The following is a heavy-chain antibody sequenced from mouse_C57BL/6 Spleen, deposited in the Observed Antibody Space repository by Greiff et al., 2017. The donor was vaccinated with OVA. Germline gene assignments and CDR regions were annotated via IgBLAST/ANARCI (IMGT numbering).Heavy chain of an antibody. D-gene: IGHD1-1*01. CDR3: AKVYYGRRDSSSEN. CDR1: GYTFTSYW. V-gene: IGHV1-53*01. CDR2: INPSNGGT. J-gene: IGHJ2*01. Sequence: QVQLQQPGTELVKPGASVKLSCKASGYTFTSYWMHWVKQRPGQGLEWIGNINPSNGGTNYNEKFKSKATLTVDKSSSTAYLQLSSLTSEDSAGYYGAKVYYGRRDSSSENWGQGTTLTVSA.